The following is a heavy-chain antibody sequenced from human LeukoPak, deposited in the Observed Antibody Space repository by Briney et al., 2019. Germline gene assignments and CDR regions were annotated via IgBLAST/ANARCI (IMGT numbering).Heavy chain of an antibody. CDR3: AKLASGGYYHHFDY. J-gene: IGHJ4*02. D-gene: IGHD3-22*01. V-gene: IGHV4-59*01. Sequence: SETLSLTCTVSGTSISSSYWSWIRQPPGKGLEWIGYIYYTGSTNYNPSPKSRVTISFDTSKNQFSLKLISVTAADTAVFYCAKLASGGYYHHFDYWGQGALVTVSS. CDR1: GTSISSSY. CDR2: IYYTGST.